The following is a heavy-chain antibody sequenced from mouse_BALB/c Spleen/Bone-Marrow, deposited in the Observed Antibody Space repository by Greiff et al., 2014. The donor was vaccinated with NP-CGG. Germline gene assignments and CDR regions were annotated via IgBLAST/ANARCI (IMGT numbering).Heavy chain of an antibody. J-gene: IGHJ2*01. Sequence: VQLKESGAEIVKPGASVKSSCTTSGFNIEDSYIYWMKQRPEQGLEWIGRIDPANGNTKYDPKFQGKATITEDTSSATAYLQLSSLTSEDTAVYYCARNGGSSLDYWGQGTTLTVSS. D-gene: IGHD1-1*01. CDR2: IDPANGNT. V-gene: IGHV14-3*02. CDR3: ARNGGSSLDY. CDR1: GFNIEDSY.